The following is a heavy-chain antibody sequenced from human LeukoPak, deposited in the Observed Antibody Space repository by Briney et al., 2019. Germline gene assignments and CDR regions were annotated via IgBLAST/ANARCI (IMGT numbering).Heavy chain of an antibody. CDR2: ISGSGGST. V-gene: IGHV3-23*01. Sequence: GGSLRLSCAASGFTFSSYAMSWVRQAPEKGLEWVSAISGSGGSTYYADSVKGRFTVSRDNSKNTLYLQMNSLRAEDTAMYYCARGLGYCTSTTCLLPFDYWGQGTLVTVSS. D-gene: IGHD2-2*01. CDR3: ARGLGYCTSTTCLLPFDY. CDR1: GFTFSSYA. J-gene: IGHJ4*02.